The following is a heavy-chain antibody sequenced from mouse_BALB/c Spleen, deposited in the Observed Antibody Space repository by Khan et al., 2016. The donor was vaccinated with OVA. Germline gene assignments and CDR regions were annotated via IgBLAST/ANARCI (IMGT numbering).Heavy chain of an antibody. CDR2: ISNSGSA. D-gene: IGHD4-1*01. V-gene: IGHV3-2*02. CDR3: ASELGRYYAMDY. CDR1: GYSITRDYA. Sequence: EVKLEESGPGLVKPSQSLSLTCTVTGYSITRDYAWNWIRQFPGNKLEWMGYISNSGSASYNPSLKSRISITRDTSKNQFFLQLVSVTTEDTATYYCASELGRYYAMDYWGQGTSVTVSS. J-gene: IGHJ4*01.